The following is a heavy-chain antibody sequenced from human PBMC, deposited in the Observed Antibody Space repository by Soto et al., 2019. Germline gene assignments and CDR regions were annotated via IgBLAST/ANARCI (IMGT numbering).Heavy chain of an antibody. CDR2: IYHSGST. Sequence: PSENRSLTCAVSGGSISSSNWWSWVRQPPGKGLEWIGEIYHSGSTNYNPSLKSRVTISVDKSKNQFSLKLSSVTAADTAVYYWSIVKLPARGAFDYWCLGPLVTVS. CDR3: SIVKLPARGAFDY. CDR1: GGSISSSNW. J-gene: IGHJ4*02. D-gene: IGHD4-4*01. V-gene: IGHV4-4*02.